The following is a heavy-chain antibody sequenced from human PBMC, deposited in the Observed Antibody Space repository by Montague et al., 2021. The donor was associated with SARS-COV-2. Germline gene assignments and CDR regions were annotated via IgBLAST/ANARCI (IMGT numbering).Heavy chain of an antibody. CDR3: ALNYFRVRSWYDMDV. J-gene: IGHJ6*02. CDR1: GGSISSGGYY. Sequence: TLSLTCTVSGGSISSGGYYWSWIRQHPGKGLEWIGYIYYSGSTYYNPSLKSRVTISVDTSKNQFSLKLSSVTAADTAVYYCALNYFRVRSWYDMDVWGQGTTVTVSS. V-gene: IGHV4-31*03. CDR2: IYYSGST. D-gene: IGHD3-10*01.